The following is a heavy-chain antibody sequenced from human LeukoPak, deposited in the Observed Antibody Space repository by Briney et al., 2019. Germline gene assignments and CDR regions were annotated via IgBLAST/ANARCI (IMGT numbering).Heavy chain of an antibody. CDR2: TKRHGNT. D-gene: IGHD3-10*01. Sequence: SETLSLTCTVSGGSISSGDYYWSWIRQPPGKGLELIGETKRHGNTDYNPSLKSRVSMSIDTSKNQFSLKLSSVTAADTAVYYCARHRSRLWFGELLYHYYYYYMDVWGKGTTVTVSS. V-gene: IGHV4-39*01. J-gene: IGHJ6*03. CDR3: ARHRSRLWFGELLYHYYYYYMDV. CDR1: GGSISSGDYY.